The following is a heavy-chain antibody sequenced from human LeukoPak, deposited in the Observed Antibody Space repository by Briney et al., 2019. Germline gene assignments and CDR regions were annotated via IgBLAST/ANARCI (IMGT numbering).Heavy chain of an antibody. V-gene: IGHV3-30-3*01. J-gene: IGHJ4*02. CDR3: AREPSGYNYGYVDY. Sequence: GGSLRLSCAASGFTFSSYAMHWVRQAPGKGLEWVAIISYDGSNRYYADSVKGRFTISRDNSKNSLYLQMNNLRAEDTAVYYCAREPSGYNYGYVDYWGQGTLVTVSS. CDR2: ISYDGSNR. CDR1: GFTFSSYA. D-gene: IGHD5-18*01.